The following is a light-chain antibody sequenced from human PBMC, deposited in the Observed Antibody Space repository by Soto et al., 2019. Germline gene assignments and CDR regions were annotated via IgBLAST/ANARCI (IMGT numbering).Light chain of an antibody. J-gene: IGKJ2*01. Sequence: DIQMTQSPSSLSASVGDRVTITCRASQSITNYLSWYQQKPGKAPKLLIYGASGLESGVPSRFSGSGSATDFTLTISSLQPEDCATYYCQQTYSNPYTFGQGTNLEIK. CDR3: QQTYSNPYT. CDR1: QSITNY. CDR2: GAS. V-gene: IGKV1-39*01.